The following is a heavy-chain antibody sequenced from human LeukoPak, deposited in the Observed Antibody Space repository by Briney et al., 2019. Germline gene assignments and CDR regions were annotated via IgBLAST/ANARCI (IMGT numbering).Heavy chain of an antibody. CDR2: IYYSGST. CDR3: ASGAVTTHDY. V-gene: IGHV4-59*08. CDR1: GRSISSYY. Sequence: SETLSLTCTVSGRSISSYYWSWIRQPPGKGLEGIGYIYYSGSTNYNPSLKSRVSISVDTSKNQFSLKLSSVTAADTAVYYCASGAVTTHDYWGQGTLVTVSP. D-gene: IGHD1/OR15-1a*01. J-gene: IGHJ4*02.